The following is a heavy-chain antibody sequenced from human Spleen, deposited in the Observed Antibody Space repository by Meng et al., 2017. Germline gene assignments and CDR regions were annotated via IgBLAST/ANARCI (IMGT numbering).Heavy chain of an antibody. CDR2: IYYSGST. Sequence: QVQLQESGPGLVKPSETLAITCTFSGGSISSSSYYWGWIRQPPGKGLEWIGSIYYSGSTYYNPSLKSRVTISVDTSKNQFSLKLSSVTAADTAVYYCARDERDWFDPWGQGTLVTVSS. D-gene: IGHD1-1*01. V-gene: IGHV4-39*07. CDR1: GGSISSSSYY. J-gene: IGHJ5*02. CDR3: ARDERDWFDP.